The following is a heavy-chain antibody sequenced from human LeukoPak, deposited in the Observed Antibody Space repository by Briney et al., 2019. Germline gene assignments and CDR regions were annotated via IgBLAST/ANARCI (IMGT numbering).Heavy chain of an antibody. CDR1: GGSIGTYY. J-gene: IGHJ3*02. Sequence: PSETLSLACTVSGGSIGTYYWSWVRQSPGKGLEWIGYIYVTGNRYNPYLQSRVTISVDTSRNQFFLKMSSVTAADTAVYYCASSAIVVVTAFVAFDIWDQGTMVTVSS. CDR2: IYVTGN. D-gene: IGHD2-21*02. V-gene: IGHV4-4*09. CDR3: ASSAIVVVTAFVAFDI.